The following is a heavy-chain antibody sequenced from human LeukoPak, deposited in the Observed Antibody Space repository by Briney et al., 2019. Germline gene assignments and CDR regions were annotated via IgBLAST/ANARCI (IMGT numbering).Heavy chain of an antibody. CDR3: ARGARSSTSCPDV. D-gene: IGHD2-2*01. CDR2: IYYSGST. Sequence: PSETLSLTCTVSGGSISSYYWSWIRQPPGKGLEWIGYIYYSGSTTYNPSLKSRVTISVDTSKTQFSLKLSSVTAADTAVYYCARGARSSTSCPDVWGQGTTVTVSS. CDR1: GGSISSYY. V-gene: IGHV4-59*01. J-gene: IGHJ6*02.